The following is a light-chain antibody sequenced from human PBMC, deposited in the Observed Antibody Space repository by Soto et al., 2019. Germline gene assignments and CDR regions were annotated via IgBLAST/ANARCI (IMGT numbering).Light chain of an antibody. CDR2: GNS. J-gene: IGLJ1*01. Sequence: QSVLTQPPSVSGAPGQRVTISCTGSSSNIGAGYDVHWYQQLPGTAPKLLIYGNSNRPSGVPDRFSGSKSGTSASLAITGLQAEEEDDYYCQSYDSSLSAHVFGTGTKLTVL. CDR3: QSYDSSLSAHV. V-gene: IGLV1-40*01. CDR1: SSNIGAGYD.